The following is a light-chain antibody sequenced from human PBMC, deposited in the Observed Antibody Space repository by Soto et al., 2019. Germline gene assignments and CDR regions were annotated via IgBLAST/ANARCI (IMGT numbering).Light chain of an antibody. Sequence: EIVLTQSPATLSLSPGERATLSCRASHSVNNFLAWYQQKPGQAPRLLIYDASNRAAGIPARFSGSGSGTDFTLTISSLEPEDFAVYYCQQRRDWPLTFGQGTRLDIK. CDR2: DAS. V-gene: IGKV3-11*01. CDR1: HSVNNF. CDR3: QQRRDWPLT. J-gene: IGKJ5*01.